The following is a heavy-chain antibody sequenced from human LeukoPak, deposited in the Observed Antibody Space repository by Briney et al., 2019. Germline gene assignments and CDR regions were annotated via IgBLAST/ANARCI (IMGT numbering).Heavy chain of an antibody. V-gene: IGHV3-23*01. CDR2: ISGSGGST. CDR3: AKDLEITIFGVVIH. D-gene: IGHD3-3*01. CDR1: GFTFSNYD. Sequence: GGSLRLSCAASGFTFSNYDMSWVRQAPGKGLEWVSAISGSGGSTYYADSVKGRFTISRDNSKNTLYLQMNSLRAEDTAVYYCAKDLEITIFGVVIHWGQGTLVTVSS. J-gene: IGHJ4*02.